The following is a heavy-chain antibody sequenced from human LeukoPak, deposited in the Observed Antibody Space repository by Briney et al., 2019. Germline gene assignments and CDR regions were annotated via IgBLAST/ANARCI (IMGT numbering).Heavy chain of an antibody. V-gene: IGHV3-21*01. J-gene: IGHJ4*02. D-gene: IGHD2-15*01. CDR2: ISSSSTYI. CDR3: GRGYCSGGSCYLDY. CDR1: GFTFSSYS. Sequence: GGSLRLSCAASGFTFSSYSMNWVRQAPGKGLEWVSFISSSSTYIYYADSVKGRFTISRDNAKNSLYLQMNSLRAEDTAVYHRGRGYCSGGSCYLDYWGQGALVTASS.